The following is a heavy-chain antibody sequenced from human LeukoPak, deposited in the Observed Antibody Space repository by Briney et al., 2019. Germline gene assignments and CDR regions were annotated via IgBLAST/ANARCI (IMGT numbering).Heavy chain of an antibody. CDR2: ISAYNGNT. V-gene: IGHV1-18*01. CDR1: GYTFRDYG. D-gene: IGHD3-22*01. Sequence: ASVKVSCKTSGYTFRDYGITWVRQAPGQGLEWMGWISAYNGNTNYAQKLQGRVTMTTDTSTSTAYMELRSLRSDDTAVYYCARDSPYDGSGYYLGYYYYYYMDVWGKGTTVTVSS. CDR3: ARDSPYDGSGYYLGYYYYYYMDV. J-gene: IGHJ6*03.